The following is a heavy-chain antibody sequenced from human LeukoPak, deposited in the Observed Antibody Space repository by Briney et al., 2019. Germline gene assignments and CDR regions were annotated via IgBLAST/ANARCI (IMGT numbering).Heavy chain of an antibody. CDR1: GGSFSGYY. CDR2: INHSGST. CDR3: ARESSSSTYNWFDP. J-gene: IGHJ5*02. Sequence: PSETLSLTCAVYGGSFSGYYWSWIRQPPGKGLEWIGEINHSGSTNYNPSLKSRVTISVDTSKNQFSLKLSSVTAADTAVYYCARESSSSTYNWFDPWGQGTLVTVSS. V-gene: IGHV4-34*01. D-gene: IGHD6-6*01.